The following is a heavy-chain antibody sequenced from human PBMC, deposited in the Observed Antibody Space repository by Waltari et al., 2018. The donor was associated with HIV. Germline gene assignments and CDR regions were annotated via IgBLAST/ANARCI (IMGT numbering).Heavy chain of an antibody. CDR3: ARGYSSSRWIPLYH. J-gene: IGHJ4*02. CDR2: FWSDGAEI. D-gene: IGHD6-6*01. CDR1: GFTFSNVA. Sequence: QVQLVESGGGVVQPGTSLTLSCAVSGFTFSNVASHWVRQSTGKGLEWLAVFWSDGAEISYADSVKGRFTVSKDSSQKTLYLHLTSLRAEDTALYYCARGYSSSRWIPLYHWGRGTLVTVSS. V-gene: IGHV3-33*01.